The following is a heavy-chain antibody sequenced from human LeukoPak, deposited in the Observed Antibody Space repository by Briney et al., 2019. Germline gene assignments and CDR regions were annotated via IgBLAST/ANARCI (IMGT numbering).Heavy chain of an antibody. J-gene: IGHJ4*02. D-gene: IGHD2-21*02. Sequence: GGSLRLSCAASGFTFSSYAMHWVRQAPGKGLEWVSYISSSGSTIYYADSVKGRFTISRDNAKNSLYLQMNSLRAEDTAVYYCARDQADCGGDCYSGLDYWGQGTLVTVSS. CDR2: ISSSGSTI. V-gene: IGHV3-48*04. CDR1: GFTFSSYA. CDR3: ARDQADCGGDCYSGLDY.